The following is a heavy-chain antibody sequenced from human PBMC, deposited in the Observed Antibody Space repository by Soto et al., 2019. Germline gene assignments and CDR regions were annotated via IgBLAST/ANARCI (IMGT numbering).Heavy chain of an antibody. Sequence: ASVKVSCTASGYTFTSYDINWVRQATGQGLEWMGWMNPNSGNTGYAQKFQGRVTMTRNTSISTAYMELSSLRSEDTAVYYCAGGLYQEWLFMQHEAFDIWGQGTMVTVSS. D-gene: IGHD3-3*01. V-gene: IGHV1-8*01. CDR3: AGGLYQEWLFMQHEAFDI. CDR2: MNPNSGNT. CDR1: GYTFTSYD. J-gene: IGHJ3*02.